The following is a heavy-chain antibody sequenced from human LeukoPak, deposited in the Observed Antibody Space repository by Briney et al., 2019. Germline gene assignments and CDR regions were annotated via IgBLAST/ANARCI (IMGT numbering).Heavy chain of an antibody. J-gene: IGHJ3*02. D-gene: IGHD2-21*02. CDR2: ISYSGDT. Sequence: PSETLSLTCSVSGDSVTSRGYSWTWIRQPPGKGLEWIGYISYSGDTHYNSSLKSRLTISVDASNNQFSLRLTSVTAADTAVYFCARDVLLTSSPDAFDIWGRGTMVLVSA. V-gene: IGHV4-31*03. CDR3: ARDVLLTSSPDAFDI. CDR1: GDSVTSRGYS.